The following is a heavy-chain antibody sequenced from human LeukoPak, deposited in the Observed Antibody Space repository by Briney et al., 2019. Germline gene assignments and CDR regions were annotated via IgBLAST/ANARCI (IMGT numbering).Heavy chain of an antibody. J-gene: IGHJ5*02. Sequence: PSETLSLTRTVSGGSISSYYWSWIRQPAGKGLGWIGRIYTSGSTNYNPSLKSRVTMSVDTSKNQFSLKLSSVTAADTAVYYCARGRSGNWFDPWGQGTLVTVSS. V-gene: IGHV4-4*07. D-gene: IGHD3-10*01. CDR1: GGSISSYY. CDR3: ARGRSGNWFDP. CDR2: IYTSGST.